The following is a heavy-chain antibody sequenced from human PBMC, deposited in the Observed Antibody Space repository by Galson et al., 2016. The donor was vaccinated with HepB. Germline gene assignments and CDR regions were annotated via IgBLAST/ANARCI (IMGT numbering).Heavy chain of an antibody. CDR2: INQDARGK. CDR3: AKDMTTMVRGVMHY. D-gene: IGHD3-10*01. V-gene: IGHV3-7*03. CDR1: GFTISAYW. J-gene: IGHJ4*02. Sequence: SLRLSCAASGFTISAYWMSWVRQAPGKGLEWVASINQDARGKYYVDSVKGRFSISRDNAKNSLYLQMNSLRAEDTALYYCAKDMTTMVRGVMHYWGQGTLVTVSS.